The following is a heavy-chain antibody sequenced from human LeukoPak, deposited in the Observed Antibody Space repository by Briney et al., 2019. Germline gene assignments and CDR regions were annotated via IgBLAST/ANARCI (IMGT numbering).Heavy chain of an antibody. D-gene: IGHD3-3*01. J-gene: IGHJ4*02. Sequence: GGSLRLSCAASGFTVSTNYMSWVRQAPGKGLEWVSAISGSGGSTYYADSVKGRFTISRDNSKNTLYLQMNSLRAEDTAVYYCAPHPNYDFWSGYYPYFDYWGQGTLVTVSS. CDR2: ISGSGGST. CDR1: GFTVSTNY. CDR3: APHPNYDFWSGYYPYFDY. V-gene: IGHV3-23*01.